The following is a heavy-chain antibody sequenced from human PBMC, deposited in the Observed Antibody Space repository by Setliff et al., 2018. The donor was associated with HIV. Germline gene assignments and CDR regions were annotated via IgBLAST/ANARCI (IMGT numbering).Heavy chain of an antibody. Sequence: PSETLSLTCAVYTESLTRYDWAWIRQSPEKGLEWIGEIDDSGSIIYNPSLQSRVTMSVDTSKNQFSLKVRSLTAADTAVYYCARLSGGMVPNYWGQGTLVTVSS. CDR2: IDDSGSI. CDR3: ARLSGGMVPNY. D-gene: IGHD3-10*01. V-gene: IGHV4-34*01. J-gene: IGHJ4*02. CDR1: TESLTRYD.